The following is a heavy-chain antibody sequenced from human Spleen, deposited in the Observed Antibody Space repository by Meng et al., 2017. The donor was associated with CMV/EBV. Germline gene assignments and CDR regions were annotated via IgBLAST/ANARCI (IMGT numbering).Heavy chain of an antibody. D-gene: IGHD2-2*02. CDR1: GFSFSTYS. J-gene: IGHJ3*01. V-gene: IGHV3-30*04. CDR3: ARGGYCSSTICYNLNAFDV. Sequence: GESLKISCAASGFSFSTYSMHWVRQAPGKGLEWVAFISYDGSKIKYADSVKGRFTISRDNSKNTLYLQMNSLRTEDTAVYYCARGGYCSSTICYNLNAFDVWGQGTVVTVSS. CDR2: ISYDGSKI.